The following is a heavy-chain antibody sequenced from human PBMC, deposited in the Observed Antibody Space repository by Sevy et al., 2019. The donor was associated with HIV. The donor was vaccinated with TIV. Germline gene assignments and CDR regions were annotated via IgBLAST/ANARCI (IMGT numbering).Heavy chain of an antibody. CDR3: GSGGSGDVWNYGYYNNGIDV. V-gene: IGHV1-8*02. CDR2: MSPKSGST. J-gene: IGHJ6*02. CDR1: GDTFSTYD. D-gene: IGHD3-3*01. Sequence: ASVKVSCKASGDTFSTYDINWVRQAAGQGLEWMGWMSPKSGSTGFAQKFQGRHTMTRDTSINTAYMELSSLRSEDTAVYYCGSGGSGDVWNYGYYNNGIDVWGQGTTVTVSS.